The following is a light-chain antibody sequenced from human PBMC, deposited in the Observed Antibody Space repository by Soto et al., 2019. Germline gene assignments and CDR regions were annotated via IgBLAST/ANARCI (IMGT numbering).Light chain of an antibody. V-gene: IGKV3-11*01. J-gene: IGKJ2*01. CDR1: QNVSNS. CDR2: DAS. CDR3: QQRRNWPRT. Sequence: EIVLTQSPATLSLSPGERATLSCRASQNVSNSLAWFQQKPGQAPRLLIYDASNRATDIPARFSGSGSGTDFTLTISSLEPEDFAVYYCQQRRNWPRTFGQGTKLEIK.